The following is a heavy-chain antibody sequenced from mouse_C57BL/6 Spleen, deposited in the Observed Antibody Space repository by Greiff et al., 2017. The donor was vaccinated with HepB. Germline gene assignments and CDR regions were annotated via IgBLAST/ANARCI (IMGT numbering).Heavy chain of an antibody. CDR1: GFTFSSYG. Sequence: EVQGVESGGDLVKPGGSLKLSCAASGFTFSSYGMSWVRQTPDKRLEWVATISSGGSYTYYPDSVKGRCTISRDNATNTLDLQMSSLKSEDTAMYYCARPSNYDWYFAVWGTGTTVTVSS. J-gene: IGHJ1*03. CDR2: ISSGGSYT. V-gene: IGHV5-6*01. CDR3: ARPSNYDWYFAV. D-gene: IGHD2-5*01.